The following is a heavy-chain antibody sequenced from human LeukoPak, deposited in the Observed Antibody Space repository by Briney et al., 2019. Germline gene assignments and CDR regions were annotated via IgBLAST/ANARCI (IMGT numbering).Heavy chain of an antibody. Sequence: SETLSLTCTVSGYSISSGYYWGWIRQPPGKGLEWIGSIYHSGSTYYNPSLKSRVTISVDTSKNQFSLKLSSVTAADTAVYYCARERIQLWVGEYYFDYWGQGTLVTVSS. V-gene: IGHV4-38-2*02. CDR1: GYSISSGYY. CDR2: IYHSGST. D-gene: IGHD5-18*01. CDR3: ARERIQLWVGEYYFDY. J-gene: IGHJ4*02.